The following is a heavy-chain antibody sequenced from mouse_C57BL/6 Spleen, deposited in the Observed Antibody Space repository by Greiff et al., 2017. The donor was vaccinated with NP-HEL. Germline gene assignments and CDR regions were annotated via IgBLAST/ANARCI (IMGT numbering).Heavy chain of an antibody. J-gene: IGHJ2*01. CDR2: IHPNSGST. Sequence: VQLQQPGAELVKPGASVKLSCKASGYTFTSYWMHWVKQRPGQGLEWIGMIHPNSGSTNYNEKFKSKATLTVDKSSSTAYMQLSSLTSEDSAVYYCARSYGSSSYFDYWGQGTTLTVSS. V-gene: IGHV1-64*01. D-gene: IGHD1-1*01. CDR3: ARSYGSSSYFDY. CDR1: GYTFTSYW.